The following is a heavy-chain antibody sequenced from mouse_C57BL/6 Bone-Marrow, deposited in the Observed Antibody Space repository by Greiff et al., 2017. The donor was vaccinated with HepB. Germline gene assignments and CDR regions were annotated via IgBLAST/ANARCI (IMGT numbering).Heavy chain of an antibody. CDR1: GVDFSRYW. J-gene: IGHJ4*01. D-gene: IGHD1-1*01. V-gene: IGHV4-1*01. CDR2: INPDSSTI. CDR3: ARKANYYGSSYVYAMDY. Sequence: EADGVDFSRYWMSWVRRAPGKGLEWIGEINPDSSTINYAPSLKDKFIISRDNAKNTLYLQMSKVRSEDTALYYCARKANYYGSSYVYAMDYWGQGTSVTVSS.